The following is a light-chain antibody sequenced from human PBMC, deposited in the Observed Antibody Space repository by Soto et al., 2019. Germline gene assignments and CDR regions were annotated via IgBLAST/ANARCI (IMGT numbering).Light chain of an antibody. Sequence: QAVLTQSPSASASLGASVKLTAPLSSGHTSYAIAWHQQQPEKGPGYLMKLDSDGSHTKGDAIPDRFSGSSSGAERYLTISSLQSEDEADYYCQTWGTGIHVVFGGGTKLTVL. CDR3: QTWGTGIHVV. CDR2: LDSDGSH. CDR1: SGHTSYA. V-gene: IGLV4-69*01. J-gene: IGLJ2*01.